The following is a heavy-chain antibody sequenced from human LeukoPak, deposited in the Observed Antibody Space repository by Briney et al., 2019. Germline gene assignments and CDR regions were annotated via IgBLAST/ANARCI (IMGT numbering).Heavy chain of an antibody. Sequence: ASVKVSCKASGGTFSSYAISWVRQAPGQGLEWMGRIIPILGIANYAQKFQGRVTITTDESTSTAYMELSSLRSEDTAVYYCARGSVVAVAGGFDYWGQGTLVTVSS. J-gene: IGHJ4*02. D-gene: IGHD6-19*01. CDR2: IIPILGIA. V-gene: IGHV1-69*04. CDR1: GGTFSSYA. CDR3: ARGSVVAVAGGFDY.